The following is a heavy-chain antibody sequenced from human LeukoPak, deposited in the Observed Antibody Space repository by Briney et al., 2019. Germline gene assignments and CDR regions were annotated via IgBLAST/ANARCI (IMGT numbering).Heavy chain of an antibody. Sequence: SVKVSCKASGGTLSSYAISWVRQAPGQGLEWMGGIIPIFGTANYAQKFQGRVTITADESTSTAYMELSSLRSEDTAVYYCARDYYDSSGYYYVFDYWGQGTLVTVSS. J-gene: IGHJ4*02. V-gene: IGHV1-69*13. CDR2: IIPIFGTA. CDR1: GGTLSSYA. CDR3: ARDYYDSSGYYYVFDY. D-gene: IGHD3-22*01.